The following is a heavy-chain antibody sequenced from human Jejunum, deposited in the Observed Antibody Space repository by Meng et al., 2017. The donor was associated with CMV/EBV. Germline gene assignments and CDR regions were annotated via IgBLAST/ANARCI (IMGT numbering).Heavy chain of an antibody. Sequence: QGQLQESGPGLVKPSQTLSLTCTVSGGSISSGDYYWSWIRQPPGKGLEWIGCIYYSGSTYYNPSLKGRVTISVDTSKNQFSLNLSSVTVADTAVYYCARGQRSYSGSYPEWFDPWGQGTLVTVSS. V-gene: IGHV4-30-4*01. CDR2: IYYSGST. D-gene: IGHD1-26*01. J-gene: IGHJ5*02. CDR3: ARGQRSYSGSYPEWFDP. CDR1: GGSISSGDYY.